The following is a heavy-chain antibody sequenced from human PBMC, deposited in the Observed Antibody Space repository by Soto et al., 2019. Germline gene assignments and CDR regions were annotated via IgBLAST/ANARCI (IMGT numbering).Heavy chain of an antibody. CDR1: GYTFTSYG. D-gene: IGHD6-13*01. CDR2: ISAYNGNT. CDR3: ARDGRIAANQYYYYYDGMDV. V-gene: IGHV1-18*04. J-gene: IGHJ6*02. Sequence: ASVKVSCKASGYTFTSYGISWVRQAPGQGLEWMGWISAYNGNTNYAQKLQGRVTMTTDTSTSTAYMELRSLRSDDTAVYYCARDGRIAANQYYYYYDGMDVWGQGTTVTVSS.